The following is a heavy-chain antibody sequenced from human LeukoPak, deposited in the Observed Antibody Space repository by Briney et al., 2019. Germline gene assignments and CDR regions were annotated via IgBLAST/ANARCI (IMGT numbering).Heavy chain of an antibody. J-gene: IGHJ4*02. Sequence: SETLSLTCTVSGASINNYYWSWIRQPAGKGLEWIGRISASGSTNYNPSLKSRVTMSLDTSKNQFSLRLTSVTAADTAVYYCARDRGMINASYPAYWGQGALVTVSS. D-gene: IGHD3-16*01. CDR1: GASINNYY. V-gene: IGHV4-4*07. CDR3: ARDRGMINASYPAY. CDR2: ISASGST.